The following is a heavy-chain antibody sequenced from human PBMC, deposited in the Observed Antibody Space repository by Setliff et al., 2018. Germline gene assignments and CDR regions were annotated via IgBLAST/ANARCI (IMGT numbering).Heavy chain of an antibody. Sequence: ASVKVSCKTSGYMFNSYGLSWVRQAPGQGLDWMGWISSYNGHTNYAQKFQGRITVTTDTSTTTAYMELRSLRADDTAVYYCARDLNRWFGEFAFDIWGQGTMVTVSS. V-gene: IGHV1-18*01. CDR2: ISSYNGHT. D-gene: IGHD3-10*01. J-gene: IGHJ3*02. CDR1: GYMFNSYG. CDR3: ARDLNRWFGEFAFDI.